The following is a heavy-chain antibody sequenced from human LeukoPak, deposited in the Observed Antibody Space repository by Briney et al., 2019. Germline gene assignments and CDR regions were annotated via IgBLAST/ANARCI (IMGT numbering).Heavy chain of an antibody. D-gene: IGHD3-22*01. J-gene: IGHJ4*02. CDR1: GFTLSSYT. CDR2: ISRRGDTK. Sequence: GGSLRLSCVASGFTLSSYTLNWVRRAPGKGLEWVSVISRRGDTKYYADSVKGRFTISRDNSKNTLYLQMNSLRAEDTAVYYCAKDHYDSGGYFWDYWGQGTLVTVSS. V-gene: IGHV3-23*01. CDR3: AKDHYDSGGYFWDY.